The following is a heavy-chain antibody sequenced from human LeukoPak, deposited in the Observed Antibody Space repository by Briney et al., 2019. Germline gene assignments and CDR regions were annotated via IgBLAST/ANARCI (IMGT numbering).Heavy chain of an antibody. CDR1: GFTFSSYA. V-gene: IGHV3-23*01. D-gene: IGHD6-19*01. Sequence: AGGSLRLSCAASGFTFSSYAMSWVRQAPGKGLEWVSAISGSGGSTYYADSVKGRFTISRDSSKNTLYLQMNSLRAEDTAVYYCAKDRVSSGCFDLWGRGTLVTVSS. J-gene: IGHJ2*01. CDR3: AKDRVSSGCFDL. CDR2: ISGSGGST.